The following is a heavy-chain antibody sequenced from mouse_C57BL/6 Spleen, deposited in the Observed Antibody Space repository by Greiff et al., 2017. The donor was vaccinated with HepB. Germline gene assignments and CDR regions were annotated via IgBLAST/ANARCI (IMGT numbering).Heavy chain of an antibody. Sequence: EVKVVESGGGLVQPGGSMKLSCVASGFTFSNYWMNWVRQSPEKGLEWFAQIRLKSDNYATHYAESVKGRFTISRDDSKSSVYLQMNNLRAEDTGIYYCTGGPMDYWGQGTSVTVSS. J-gene: IGHJ4*01. CDR3: TGGPMDY. CDR2: IRLKSDNYAT. CDR1: GFTFSNYW. V-gene: IGHV6-3*01.